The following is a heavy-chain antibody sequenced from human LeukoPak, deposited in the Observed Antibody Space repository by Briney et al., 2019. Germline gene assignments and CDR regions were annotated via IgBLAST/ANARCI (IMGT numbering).Heavy chain of an antibody. J-gene: IGHJ4*02. Sequence: GASVKVSCKASGSTFTDYYMHWVRQAPGQGLEWMGWINPNSGGTNFAQKFQGRVTMTRDTSISTAYMELSRLRSDDTAVYYCARDWEWELVTDYWGQGTLVTVSS. CDR1: GSTFTDYY. CDR2: INPNSGGT. CDR3: ARDWEWELVTDY. D-gene: IGHD1-26*01. V-gene: IGHV1-2*02.